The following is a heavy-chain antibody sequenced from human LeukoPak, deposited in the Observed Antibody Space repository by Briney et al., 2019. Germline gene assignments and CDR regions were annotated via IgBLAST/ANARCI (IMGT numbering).Heavy chain of an antibody. CDR2: IYYSGST. V-gene: IGHV4-59*12. D-gene: IGHD3-22*01. CDR1: GGSISSYY. J-gene: IGHJ3*02. Sequence: NPSETLSHTCTVSGGSISSYYWSWIRQPPGKGLEWIGYIYYSGSTNYNPSLKSRVTISVDTSKNQFSLKLSSVTAADTAVYYCARDWVVSYYDSSGYPPDAFDIWGQGTMVTVSS. CDR3: ARDWVVSYYDSSGYPPDAFDI.